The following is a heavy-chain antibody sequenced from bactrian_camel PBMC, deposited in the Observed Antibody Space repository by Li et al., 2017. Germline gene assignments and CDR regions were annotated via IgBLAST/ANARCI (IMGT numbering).Heavy chain of an antibody. Sequence: QLVESGGGSVQAGGSLRLSCEFSEYSASRNCMTWLRQAPGKERESVASFVIGGGSTYYTDSVKGRFFISQDNAQNTLYLQMSSLKPEDTAVYYCAPDAGQSRCSAGFCYCAWGEGTQVTVS. V-gene: IGHV3S25*01. CDR1: EYSASRNC. CDR3: APDAGQSRCSAGFCYCA. J-gene: IGHJ4*01. D-gene: IGHD3*01. CDR2: FVIGGGST.